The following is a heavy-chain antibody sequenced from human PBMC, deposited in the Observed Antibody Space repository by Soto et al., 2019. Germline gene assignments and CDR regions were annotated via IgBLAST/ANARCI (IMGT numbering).Heavy chain of an antibody. J-gene: IGHJ6*02. V-gene: IGHV1-2*02. CDR3: SKGRWTVGHCSGGSCYDGMDV. Sequence: ASVKVSCKASGYMFIAFSLHWVRQAPGQGLEWLGWINPKNGDTNYAQKFQGRVTMTRDTSINTVYMELNSLKSDDTAVYYCSKGRWTVGHCSGGSCYDGMDVWGQGTTVTVSS. CDR2: INPKNGDT. D-gene: IGHD2-15*01. CDR1: GYMFIAFS.